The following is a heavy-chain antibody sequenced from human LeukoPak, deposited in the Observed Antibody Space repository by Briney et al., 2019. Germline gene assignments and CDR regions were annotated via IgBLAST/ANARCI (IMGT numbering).Heavy chain of an antibody. CDR3: AAGWRLTGDY. J-gene: IGHJ4*02. D-gene: IGHD7-27*01. CDR1: GFTFATSA. Sequence: ASVKVSCKASGFTFATSAVQWVRQARGQRLEWIGWIIAGSSNTNYAQKFQERVTITRDMSTSTAYMELSSLTSEDTAVYYCAAGWRLTGDYWGQGTLVTVSS. V-gene: IGHV1-58*01. CDR2: IIAGSSNT.